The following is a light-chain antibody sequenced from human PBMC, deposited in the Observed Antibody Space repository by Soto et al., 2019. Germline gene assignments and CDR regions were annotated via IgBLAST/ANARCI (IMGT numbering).Light chain of an antibody. J-gene: IGKJ1*01. CDR1: QSVSSSY. CDR3: QQYGGSPRT. Sequence: EIVLTQSPGTLSLSPGERATLSCRASQSVSSSYLAWYQQKPGQAPRLLIYGASSRATGIPDRFSGSGSGTDFTLTISSVEPEDFAVYYCQQYGGSPRTFGQGTKVEIK. V-gene: IGKV3-20*01. CDR2: GAS.